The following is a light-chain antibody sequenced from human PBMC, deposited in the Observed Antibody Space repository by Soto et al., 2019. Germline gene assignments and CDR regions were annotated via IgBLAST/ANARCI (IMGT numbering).Light chain of an antibody. Sequence: EIVMTQSPATLSVSPGERATLSCSASQSVSSNYLAWYQQKPGQAPRLLIYGASSRATGIPDRFSGSGSGTDFTLTISRLEPEDFAVYYCQQHGSSPQTFGQGTKVDIK. CDR1: QSVSSNY. CDR3: QQHGSSPQT. CDR2: GAS. J-gene: IGKJ1*01. V-gene: IGKV3-20*01.